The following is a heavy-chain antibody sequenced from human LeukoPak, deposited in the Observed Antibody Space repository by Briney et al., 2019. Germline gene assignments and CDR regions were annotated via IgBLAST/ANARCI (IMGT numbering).Heavy chain of an antibody. CDR2: IHASGSN. V-gene: IGHV4-4*09. J-gene: IGHJ3*01. CDR1: GVSISPYY. D-gene: IGHD3-3*01. CDR3: ARLSAAVHLGAFDL. Sequence: PSETLSLTCAVSGVSISPYYWAWIRQPPGKGLEWIGYIHASGSNNQYPSLKSRVTISVDKSKNHFSLRLTSVTAADTAVYYCARLSAAVHLGAFDLWGQGTMVTVSS.